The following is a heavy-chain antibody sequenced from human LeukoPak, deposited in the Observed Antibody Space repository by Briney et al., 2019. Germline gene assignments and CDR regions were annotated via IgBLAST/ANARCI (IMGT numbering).Heavy chain of an antibody. CDR2: ITPTGSTT. CDR1: GFSFSGHW. J-gene: IGHJ4*02. Sequence: GGSLRLSCTASGFSFSGHWMHWARQLPGKGLVWVSRITPTGSTTSYADSVKGRFTVSRDNAKNTLYLQVNNLRAEDTAVYYCARGPNSNWSGLDFWGQGTLLTVSS. V-gene: IGHV3-74*01. CDR3: ARGPNSNWSGLDF. D-gene: IGHD6-6*01.